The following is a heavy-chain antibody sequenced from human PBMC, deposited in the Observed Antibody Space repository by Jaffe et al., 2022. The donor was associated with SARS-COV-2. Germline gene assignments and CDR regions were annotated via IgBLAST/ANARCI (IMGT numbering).Heavy chain of an antibody. J-gene: IGHJ4*02. CDR2: IYYTGNT. CDR3: ATSPPAIGIGGSYFFDF. V-gene: IGHV4-39*01. Sequence: QLQESGPGLVKPSETLSLTCTVSGGSITTSTYSRGWIRQPPGKGLEWIGTIYYTGNTYYNPSLKSRATISLDTSKNQSSLRLTSVTAEDTAVYFCATSPPAIGIGGSYFFDFWGQGTLVTVSS. CDR1: GGSITTSTYS. D-gene: IGHD1-26*01.